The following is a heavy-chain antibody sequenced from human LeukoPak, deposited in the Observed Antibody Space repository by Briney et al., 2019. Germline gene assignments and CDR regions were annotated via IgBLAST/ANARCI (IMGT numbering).Heavy chain of an antibody. Sequence: PGGSLRLSCAASGFTFSSYGMHWVRQAPGKGLEWVAVIWYGGSNKYYAHSVKGGFTISRDNSKNTLYLQMNSLRAEDTAVYYCAKAQGVYDSSCFDAFDIWGQGTMVTVSS. CDR2: IWYGGSNK. D-gene: IGHD3-22*01. CDR3: AKAQGVYDSSCFDAFDI. J-gene: IGHJ3*02. CDR1: GFTFSSYG. V-gene: IGHV3-33*06.